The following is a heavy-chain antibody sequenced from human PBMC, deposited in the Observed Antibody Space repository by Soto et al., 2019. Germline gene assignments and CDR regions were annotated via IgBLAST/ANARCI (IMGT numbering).Heavy chain of an antibody. Sequence: GGSLRLSCAASGFTFSSYGMHWVRQAPGKGLEWVAVISYDGSNKYYADSVKGRFTISRDNSKNTLYLQMNSLRAEDTAVYYCAKSPQYYYYGSGSFSAMDVWGQGTTVTVSS. J-gene: IGHJ6*02. V-gene: IGHV3-30*18. D-gene: IGHD3-10*01. CDR2: ISYDGSNK. CDR1: GFTFSSYG. CDR3: AKSPQYYYYGSGSFSAMDV.